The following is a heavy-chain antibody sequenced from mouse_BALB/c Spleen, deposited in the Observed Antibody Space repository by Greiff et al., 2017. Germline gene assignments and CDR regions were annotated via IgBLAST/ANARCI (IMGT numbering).Heavy chain of an antibody. CDR2: INPNNGGT. CDR1: GYTFTDYN. CDR3: ARSYYGVAKHYYAIDY. D-gene: IGHD1-1*01. J-gene: IGHJ4*01. Sequence: EVKLQESGPELVKPGASVKIPCKASGYTFTDYNMDWVKQSHGKSLEWIGDINPNNGGTIYNQKFKGKATLTVDKSSSTAYMELRSLTSEDTAVYYCARSYYGVAKHYYAIDYWGQGTSVTVSS. V-gene: IGHV1-18*01.